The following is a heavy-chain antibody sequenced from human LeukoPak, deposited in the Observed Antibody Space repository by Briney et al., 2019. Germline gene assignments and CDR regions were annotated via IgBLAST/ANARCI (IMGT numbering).Heavy chain of an antibody. V-gene: IGHV3-11*06. Sequence: GSLRLSCAASGFTFSDYYMSWIRQAPGKGLEWVSYISSSSSYTNYADSVKGRFTISRDNTKNSLYLQMNSLRAEDTAVYYCARVTTGNYFDYWGQGTLVTVSS. D-gene: IGHD1-14*01. J-gene: IGHJ4*02. CDR2: ISSSSSYT. CDR1: GFTFSDYY. CDR3: ARVTTGNYFDY.